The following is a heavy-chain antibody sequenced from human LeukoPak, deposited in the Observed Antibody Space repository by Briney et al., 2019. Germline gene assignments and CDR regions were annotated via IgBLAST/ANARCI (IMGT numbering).Heavy chain of an antibody. CDR2: ISSSSSYI. D-gene: IGHD3-22*01. CDR3: ARMKVGGYYDY. V-gene: IGHV3-21*01. J-gene: IGHJ4*02. CDR1: GFTFDDYA. Sequence: GGSLRLSCAASGFTFDDYAMHWVRQAPGKGLEWVSSISSSSSYIYYADSVKGRFTISRDNAKNSLYLQMNSLRAEDTAVYYCARMKVGGYYDYWGQGTLVTVSS.